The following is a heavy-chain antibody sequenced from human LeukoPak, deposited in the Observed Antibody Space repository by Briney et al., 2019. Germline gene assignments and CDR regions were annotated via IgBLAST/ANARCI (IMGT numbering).Heavy chain of an antibody. V-gene: IGHV3-7*01. CDR2: INQDGSEK. CDR1: GFPFSSYW. J-gene: IGHJ4*02. Sequence: GGSLRLSCVASGFPFSSYWMTWVRQAPGKGLEWVANINQDGSEKYYVDSVKGRFTISRDNAKNSLYLQMNSLRAEDTAVYFCARDSNGGSYVAYWGQGTLVTVSS. CDR3: ARDSNGGSYVAY. D-gene: IGHD1-26*01.